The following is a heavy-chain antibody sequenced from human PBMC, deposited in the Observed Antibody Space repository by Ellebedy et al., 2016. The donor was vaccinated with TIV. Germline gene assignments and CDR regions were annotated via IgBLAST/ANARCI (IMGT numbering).Heavy chain of an antibody. Sequence: GESLKISCVASGFTFSSYAMNWVRQAPGKGLEWVSGIGISGAGGASTYYADSVRGRFTVSIDNSRNTVFLQLTSLRAEDTAVYYCASPADGHTTGCCRYYFDYWGLGTLVTVSS. V-gene: IGHV3-23*01. CDR2: IGISGAGGAST. CDR3: ASPADGHTTGCCRYYFDY. CDR1: GFTFSSYA. D-gene: IGHD2-15*01. J-gene: IGHJ4*02.